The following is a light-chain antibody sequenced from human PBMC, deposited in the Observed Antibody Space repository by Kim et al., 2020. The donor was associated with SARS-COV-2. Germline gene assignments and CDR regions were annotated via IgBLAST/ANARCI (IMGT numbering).Light chain of an antibody. CDR3: RPREGSGSLV. CDR1: SLRNYY. CDR2: AEN. J-gene: IGLJ2*01. V-gene: IGLV3-19*01. Sequence: SSELTQDPAVSVALGQPVRITCQGDSLRNYYAIWYQQKPGQAPVLVIHAENSRPSGVPDRFSGYGSGNSASLNITVAQAEDGADCYCRPREGSGSLVFGG.